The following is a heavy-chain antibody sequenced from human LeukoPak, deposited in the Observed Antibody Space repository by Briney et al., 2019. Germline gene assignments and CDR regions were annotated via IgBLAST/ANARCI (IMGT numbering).Heavy chain of an antibody. J-gene: IGHJ4*02. CDR1: GGTFNSYA. D-gene: IGHD5-18*01. V-gene: IGHV1-69*01. CDR2: IIPLFNTA. Sequence: ASVKVSCKASGGTFNSYAITWVRQAPGQGLEWMGGIIPLFNTANYAQKFQGRVTITAGESTTTAYMELSSLRSEDTAVYYCARGIKLWFYFDSWGQGTLVTVSS. CDR3: ARGIKLWFYFDS.